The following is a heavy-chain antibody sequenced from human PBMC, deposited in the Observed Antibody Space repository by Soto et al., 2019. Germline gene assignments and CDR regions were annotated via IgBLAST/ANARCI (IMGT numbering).Heavy chain of an antibody. CDR2: ISGSGGST. CDR3: AKLGDYVLGFDY. J-gene: IGHJ4*02. Sequence: GGSLRLSCAASGFTFSSYAMSWVRQAPGKGLEWVSAISGSGGSTYYAGSVKGRFTISRDNSKNTLYLQMNSLRAEDTAVYYCAKLGDYVLGFDYWGQGTLVTVSS. CDR1: GFTFSSYA. D-gene: IGHD4-17*01. V-gene: IGHV3-23*01.